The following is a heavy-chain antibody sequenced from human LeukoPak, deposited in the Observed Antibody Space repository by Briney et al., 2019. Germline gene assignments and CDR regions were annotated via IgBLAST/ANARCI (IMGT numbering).Heavy chain of an antibody. CDR3: ARLSGSYHYYFDY. CDR1: GGSISSYY. J-gene: IGHJ4*02. V-gene: IGHV4-59*01. D-gene: IGHD1-26*01. CDR2: IYYSGST. Sequence: SETLSLTCTVSGGSISSYYWSWIRQPPGKGLEWIGYIYYSGSTNYNPSLKSRVTISVDTSKNQFSLRLSSVTAADTAVYYCARLSGSYHYYFDYWGQGTLVTVSS.